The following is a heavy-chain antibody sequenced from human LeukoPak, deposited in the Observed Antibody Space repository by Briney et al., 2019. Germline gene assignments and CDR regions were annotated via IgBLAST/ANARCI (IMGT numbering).Heavy chain of an antibody. CDR1: GGSFSGYY. CDR3: ARDKVRGVIRKYYFDY. Sequence: SETLSLTCAVYGGSFSGYYWSWIRQPPGKGLEWIGEINHSGSTNYNPSLKSRVTISVDTSKNQFSLKLSSVTAADTAVYYCARDKVRGVIRKYYFDYWGQGTLVTVSS. V-gene: IGHV4-34*01. J-gene: IGHJ4*02. D-gene: IGHD3-10*01. CDR2: INHSGST.